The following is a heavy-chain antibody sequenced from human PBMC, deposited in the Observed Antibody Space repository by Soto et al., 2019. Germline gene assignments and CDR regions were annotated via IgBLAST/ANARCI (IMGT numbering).Heavy chain of an antibody. CDR1: GFTFSSYA. D-gene: IGHD2-15*01. V-gene: IGHV3-30-3*01. Sequence: QVQLVESGGGVVQPGRSLRLSCAASGFTFSSYAMHWVRQAPGKGLEWVAVISYDGSNKYYADSVKGRFTISRDNSKNTLYLQMNSLRAVDTAVYYSARPRGGSNPHAFDICGQGTMVTVSS. J-gene: IGHJ3*02. CDR2: ISYDGSNK. CDR3: ARPRGGSNPHAFDI.